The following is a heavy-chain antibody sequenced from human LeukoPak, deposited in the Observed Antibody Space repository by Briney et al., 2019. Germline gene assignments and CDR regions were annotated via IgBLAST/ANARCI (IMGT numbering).Heavy chain of an antibody. CDR2: IGSSGSTI. J-gene: IGHJ4*02. V-gene: IGHV3-48*03. CDR1: GFTHSSYD. Sequence: GGSLRLSCAASGFTHSSYDMNWVRQAPGKGLEWVSYIGSSGSTIYYADSVKGRFTISRDNAKSSLYLQMNSLRAEDTAVYYCARMTNSAYDFDYWGQGTLVTVSS. D-gene: IGHD5-12*01. CDR3: ARMTNSAYDFDY.